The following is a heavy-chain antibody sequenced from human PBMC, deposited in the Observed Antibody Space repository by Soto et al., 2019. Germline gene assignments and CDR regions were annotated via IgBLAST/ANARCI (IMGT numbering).Heavy chain of an antibody. D-gene: IGHD3-22*01. CDR3: ARDYFDSSGYYLRKFFDY. Sequence: SETLSLTCAVYGGSFSTYYWSWIRQPPGKGLEWIGEINHSGSTNYNPSLKSRVTISVDTSKNQFSLKLSSVTAADTAVYFCARDYFDSSGYYLRKFFDYWGQGTLVTVSS. CDR2: INHSGST. J-gene: IGHJ4*02. CDR1: GGSFSTYY. V-gene: IGHV4-34*01.